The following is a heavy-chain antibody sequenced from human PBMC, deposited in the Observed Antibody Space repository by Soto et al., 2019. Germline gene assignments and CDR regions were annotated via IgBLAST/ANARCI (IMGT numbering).Heavy chain of an antibody. V-gene: IGHV4-31*03. J-gene: IGHJ4*02. D-gene: IGHD4-17*01. Sequence: QVQPQESGPGLVKPSQTLSLTCTVSGGSISSGGYYWSWIRQHPGKGLEWIGYIYYSGSTYYNPSLKSRVTISVDTSKNQFSLKLSSVTAADTAVYYCARGDLAYGDSYFDYWGQGTLVTVSS. CDR2: IYYSGST. CDR1: GGSISSGGYY. CDR3: ARGDLAYGDSYFDY.